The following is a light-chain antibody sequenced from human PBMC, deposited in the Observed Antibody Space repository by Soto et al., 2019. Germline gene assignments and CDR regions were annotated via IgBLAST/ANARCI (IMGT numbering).Light chain of an antibody. CDR2: EVN. J-gene: IGLJ1*01. V-gene: IGLV2-23*02. CDR1: SSDVGNYDL. CDR3: RSYAGPTTYYV. Sequence: QSVLTQPASVSGSPGQSITISCTGTSSDVGNYDLVSWFLHHPGKAPKLLIYEVNERPSGVSNRFSGSKSGNTASLTISGLQDQDEAEYSCRSYAGPTTYYVVGRGTKVTVL.